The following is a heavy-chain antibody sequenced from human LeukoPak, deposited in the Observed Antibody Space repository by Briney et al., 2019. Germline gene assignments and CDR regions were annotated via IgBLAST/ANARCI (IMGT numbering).Heavy chain of an antibody. Sequence: PGGSLRLSCAASGFIFSRYAMSWVRQAPGKGLEWVSAISGGGDGTYYADSVKGRFSISRDNSKNTLYLQMYSLRAEDTAVYYCAKEDGIVGAKELDYWGQGTLVTVSS. CDR1: GFIFSRYA. V-gene: IGHV3-23*01. CDR2: ISGGGDGT. J-gene: IGHJ4*02. CDR3: AKEDGIVGAKELDY. D-gene: IGHD1-26*01.